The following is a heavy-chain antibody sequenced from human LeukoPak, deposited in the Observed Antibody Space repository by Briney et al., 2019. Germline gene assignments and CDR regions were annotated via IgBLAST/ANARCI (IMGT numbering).Heavy chain of an antibody. CDR3: ARDHALWSNCFDY. CDR1: GYTFTDYG. CDR2: ISARNGNT. D-gene: IGHD2/OR15-2a*01. Sequence: GASVKVSCKASGYTFTDYGITWVRQAPGQGLEWMGWISARNGNTNYSQRLQGRVTMTTDTSTSAAYMELRSLTSDDTAVYYCARDHALWSNCFDYWGQGTLVTVPS. V-gene: IGHV1-18*01. J-gene: IGHJ4*02.